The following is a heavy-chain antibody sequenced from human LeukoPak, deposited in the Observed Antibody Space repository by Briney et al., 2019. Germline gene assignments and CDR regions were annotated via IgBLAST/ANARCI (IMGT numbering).Heavy chain of an antibody. J-gene: IGHJ5*01. CDR2: VSYDGHRE. D-gene: IGHD3-16*02. CDR1: GFTFSSYA. CDR3: AREPLGGGYSYGYRLS. V-gene: IGHV3-30-3*01. Sequence: PGGSLRLSCAASGFTFSSYAMSWVRQAPGKGLEWVAVVSYDGHREYYADSVRGRFIASRDNSENMFYLQINSLRVEDTGVYYCAREPLGGGYSYGYRLSWGRGTLVTVSS.